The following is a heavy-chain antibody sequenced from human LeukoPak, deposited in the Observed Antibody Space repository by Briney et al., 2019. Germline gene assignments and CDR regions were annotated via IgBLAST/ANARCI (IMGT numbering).Heavy chain of an antibody. CDR3: AKDLRGSSGYVEY. J-gene: IGHJ4*02. Sequence: GGSLRLSCVASGFTFSSYIMTWVRQAPGKGLEWVSVISGGGDYTYYTDSVKGRFTISRDNSKNTLYLQMNRLTAEDTASYYCAKDLRGSSGYVEYWGEGTPVTVSS. V-gene: IGHV3-23*01. CDR1: GFTFSSYI. D-gene: IGHD6-19*01. CDR2: ISGGGDYT.